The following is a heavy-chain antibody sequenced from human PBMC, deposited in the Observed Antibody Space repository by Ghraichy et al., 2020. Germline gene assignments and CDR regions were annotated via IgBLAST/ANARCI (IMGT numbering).Heavy chain of an antibody. Sequence: SETLSLTCTVSGGSISSGGYYWSWIRQHPGKGLEWIGYIYYSGSTYYNPSFKSRVTISVDTSKNQFSLKLSSVTAADTAVYYCARIPFYGSGSYPDPLDAFDIWGQGTMVTVSS. D-gene: IGHD3-10*01. CDR3: ARIPFYGSGSYPDPLDAFDI. V-gene: IGHV4-31*03. J-gene: IGHJ3*02. CDR2: IYYSGST. CDR1: GGSISSGGYY.